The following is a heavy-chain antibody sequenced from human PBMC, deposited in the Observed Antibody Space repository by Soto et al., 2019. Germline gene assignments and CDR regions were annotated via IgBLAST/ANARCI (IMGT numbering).Heavy chain of an antibody. Sequence: PGGSTKISCAASRLIFDAYGMHGVRQAPGKGLEWVAVMSYDGSRKYYADSVKGRFTISRDDSNNTLSLEMNSLKTEDTAVYYCARDLYSYGYPDYLGQGTLVPVSS. CDR3: ARDLYSYGYPDY. D-gene: IGHD5-18*01. CDR2: MSYDGSRK. V-gene: IGHV3-30*03. J-gene: IGHJ4*02. CDR1: RLIFDAYG.